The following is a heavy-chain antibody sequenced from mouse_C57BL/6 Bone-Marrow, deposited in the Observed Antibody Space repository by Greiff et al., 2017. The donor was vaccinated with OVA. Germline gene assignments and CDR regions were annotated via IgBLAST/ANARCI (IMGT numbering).Heavy chain of an antibody. V-gene: IGHV5-15*01. D-gene: IGHD4-1*01. CDR1: GFTFSDYG. Sequence: EVQLVESGGGLVQPGGSLKLSCAASGFTFSDYGMAWVRQAPRKGPEWVAFISNLAYSIYYADTVTGRFTISGENAKNTLYLEMSSLRSEDTAMYYCARDDWAYAMDYWGQGTSVTVSS. CDR3: ARDDWAYAMDY. CDR2: ISNLAYSI. J-gene: IGHJ4*01.